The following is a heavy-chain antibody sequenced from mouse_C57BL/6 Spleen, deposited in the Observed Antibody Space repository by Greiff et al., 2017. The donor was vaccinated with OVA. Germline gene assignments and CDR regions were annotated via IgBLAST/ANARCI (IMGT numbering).Heavy chain of an antibody. J-gene: IGHJ3*01. CDR1: GYTFTSYW. Sequence: QVQLKQSGAELVMPGASVKLSCKASGYTFTSYWMHWVKQRPGQGLEWIGEIDPSDSYTNYNQKFKGKSTLTVDKSSSTAYMQLSSLTSEDSAVYYCARTTTVEGGFAYWGQGTLVTVSA. CDR2: IDPSDSYT. V-gene: IGHV1-69*01. CDR3: ARTTTVEGGFAY. D-gene: IGHD1-1*01.